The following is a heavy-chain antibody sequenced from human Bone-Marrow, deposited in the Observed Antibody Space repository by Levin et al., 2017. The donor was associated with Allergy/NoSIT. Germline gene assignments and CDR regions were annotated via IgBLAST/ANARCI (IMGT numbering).Heavy chain of an antibody. CDR1: GGSISSYY. CDR2: IYYSGST. D-gene: IGHD3-22*01. Sequence: PSETLSLTCTVSGGSISSYYWSWIRQPPGKGLEWIGYIYYSGSTNYNPSLKSRVTISVDTSKNQFSLKLSSVTAADTAVYYCARDRTDYYDSSGYYSFGYGMDVWGQGTTVTVSS. V-gene: IGHV4-59*01. J-gene: IGHJ6*02. CDR3: ARDRTDYYDSSGYYSFGYGMDV.